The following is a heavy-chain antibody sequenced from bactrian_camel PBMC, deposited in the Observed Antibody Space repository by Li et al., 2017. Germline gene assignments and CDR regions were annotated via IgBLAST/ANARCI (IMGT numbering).Heavy chain of an antibody. CDR1: GSTYVTYC. D-gene: IGHD4*01. J-gene: IGHJ4*01. CDR2: ISDGGGT. CDR3: VSGTND. V-gene: IGHV3S55*01. Sequence: QLVESGGGSVQAGGSLRLSCAASGSTYVTYCMAWFRQAPGKEREGVSSISDGGGTYYPDSVKGRFTISRDSAKNTVYLQMNSLKPEDTAVYYCVSGTNDWGQGTQVTVS.